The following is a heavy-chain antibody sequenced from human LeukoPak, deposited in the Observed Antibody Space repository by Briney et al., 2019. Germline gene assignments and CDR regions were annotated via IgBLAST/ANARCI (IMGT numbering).Heavy chain of an antibody. CDR2: ISWGGGST. J-gene: IGHJ4*02. CDR1: GFTFDDYA. V-gene: IGHV3-43D*04. CDR3: AKDRSGNSYGHFDY. Sequence: GGSLRLSCAAPGFTFDDYAMHWVRQAPGKGLEWVSLISWGGGSTYYADSVKGRFTIPRDNSKNSLYLHMNSLRAEDTALYYCAKDRSGNSYGHFDYWGQGTLVTVSP. D-gene: IGHD3-10*01.